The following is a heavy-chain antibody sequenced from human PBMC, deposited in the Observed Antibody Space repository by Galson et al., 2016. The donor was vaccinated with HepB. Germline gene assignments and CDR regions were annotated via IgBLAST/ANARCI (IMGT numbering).Heavy chain of an antibody. Sequence: SLRLSCAASGFTFSSHIMNWVRQAPGKGLEWISAIRGSGGVTHYADSVRGRFTISRDHSKRTLFLHMSSLTVEDTAVYYCAKDILEVPAALPFDSWGQGTLVIVSS. CDR2: IRGSGGVT. J-gene: IGHJ4*02. CDR3: AKDILEVPAALPFDS. V-gene: IGHV3-23*01. CDR1: GFTFSSHI. D-gene: IGHD2-2*01.